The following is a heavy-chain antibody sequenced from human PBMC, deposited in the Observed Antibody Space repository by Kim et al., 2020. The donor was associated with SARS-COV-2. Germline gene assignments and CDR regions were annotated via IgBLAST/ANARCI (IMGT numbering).Heavy chain of an antibody. CDR2: IYPGDSDT. Sequence: GESLKISCKGSGYSFTSYWIGWVRQMPGKGLEWMGIIYPGDSDTRYSPSFQGQVTISADKSISTAYLQWSSLKASDTAMYYCARGGGSYYDFWSGYRYYGMDVWGQGTTVTVSS. V-gene: IGHV5-51*01. CDR3: ARGGGSYYDFWSGYRYYGMDV. D-gene: IGHD3-3*01. CDR1: GYSFTSYW. J-gene: IGHJ6*02.